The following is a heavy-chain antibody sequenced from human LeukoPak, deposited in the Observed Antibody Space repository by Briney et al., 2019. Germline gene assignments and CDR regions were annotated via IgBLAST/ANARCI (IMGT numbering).Heavy chain of an antibody. Sequence: SGTLSLTCAVFGGSISSSNWWSWVRQPPGKGLEWIGEIYHSGSTNYNPSLKSRVTISVDKSKNQFSLKLSSVTAADTAVYYCARLLNYGSGSYDWFDPWGQGTLVTVSS. V-gene: IGHV4-4*02. J-gene: IGHJ5*02. CDR2: IYHSGST. CDR1: GGSISSSNW. D-gene: IGHD3-10*01. CDR3: ARLLNYGSGSYDWFDP.